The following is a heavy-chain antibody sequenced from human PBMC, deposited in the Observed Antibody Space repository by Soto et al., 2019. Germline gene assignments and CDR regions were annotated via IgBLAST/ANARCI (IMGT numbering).Heavy chain of an antibody. CDR3: ARVGPQVYNWFDP. Sequence: ASVKVSCKASGFIFSKYYMHWVRQAPGQGLEWVGIINPSGTRTSCAPKFQGRVTMTRDTSTSTAYMELSSLRSGDTAVYYCARVGPQVYNWFDPWGQGTLVTVSS. V-gene: IGHV1-46*01. CDR2: INPSGTRT. CDR1: GFIFSKYY. J-gene: IGHJ5*02.